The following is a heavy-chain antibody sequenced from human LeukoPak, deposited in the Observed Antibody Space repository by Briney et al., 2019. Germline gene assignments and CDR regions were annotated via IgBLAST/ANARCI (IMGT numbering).Heavy chain of an antibody. CDR2: ISAYNGNT. Sequence: ASVKVSCKASGYTFTSYGISWVRQAPGQGLEWMGWISAYNGNTNYAQKLQGRVTMTTDTSTSTAYMEPRSLRSDDTAVYYCATTLDYYDSSVLRIGAFDIWGQGTMVTVSS. V-gene: IGHV1-18*01. CDR1: GYTFTSYG. J-gene: IGHJ3*02. D-gene: IGHD3-22*01. CDR3: ATTLDYYDSSVLRIGAFDI.